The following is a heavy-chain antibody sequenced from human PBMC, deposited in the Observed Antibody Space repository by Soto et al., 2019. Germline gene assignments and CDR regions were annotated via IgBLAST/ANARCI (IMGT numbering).Heavy chain of an antibody. CDR2: ITGSTGTT. CDR1: GFTYSRSA. D-gene: IGHD2-2*01. J-gene: IGHJ6*03. V-gene: IGHV3-23*01. Sequence: PGGSLRLSCAASGFTYSRSAMRSDHHAPGKGLEWVSEITGSTGTTYYADSVKGRFIISRDNSKNTVHLQMNSLRAEDTAVYYCAKDTSSSPYYMDVWGKGTTVTVS. CDR3: AKDTSSSPYYMDV.